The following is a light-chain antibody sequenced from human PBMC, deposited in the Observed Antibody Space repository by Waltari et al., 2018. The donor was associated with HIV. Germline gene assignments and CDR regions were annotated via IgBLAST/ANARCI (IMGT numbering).Light chain of an antibody. CDR1: SSNIGINT. V-gene: IGLV1-44*01. J-gene: IGLJ3*02. CDR3: AAWDVTLHGWV. Sequence: QSVLTQSPSASGTPGQRVTISCSGSSSNIGINTINWFQQRPGTAPKLLLLKDNERPSGVPDRFSGSKSGTSASLAISGLQSEDEANYYCAAWDVTLHGWVFGGGTKVTVL. CDR2: KDN.